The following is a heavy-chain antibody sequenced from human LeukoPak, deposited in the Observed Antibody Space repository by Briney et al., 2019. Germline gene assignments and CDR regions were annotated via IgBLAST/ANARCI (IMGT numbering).Heavy chain of an antibody. CDR2: IQSNNAGGTI. Sequence: GGSLRLSCAASGFSFTNAWMSWVRQAPGKGLEWVGRIQSNNAGGTIDYAAPVKGRFTISREDSKNTLYLQMSSLKTEDTAVYYCTTGSITLIRGRDYWGQGALVTVSS. D-gene: IGHD3-10*01. V-gene: IGHV3-15*01. CDR3: TTGSITLIRGRDY. CDR1: GFSFTNAW. J-gene: IGHJ4*02.